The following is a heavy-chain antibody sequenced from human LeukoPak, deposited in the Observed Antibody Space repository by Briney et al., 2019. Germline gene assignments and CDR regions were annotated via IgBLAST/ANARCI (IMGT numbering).Heavy chain of an antibody. CDR1: GFTVSSNY. V-gene: IGHV3-53*04. J-gene: IGHJ4*02. Sequence: GGSLRLSCAASGFTVSSNYMSWVRQAPGKGLEWVSVIYSGGSTYYADSVKGRFTISRHNSKNTLYLQMNSLRAEDTAAYYCARGFDSSGYYYFDYWGQGTLVTVSS. CDR3: ARGFDSSGYYYFDY. D-gene: IGHD3-22*01. CDR2: IYSGGST.